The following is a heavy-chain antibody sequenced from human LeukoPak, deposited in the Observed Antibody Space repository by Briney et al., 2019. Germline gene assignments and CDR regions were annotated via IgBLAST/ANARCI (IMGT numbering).Heavy chain of an antibody. CDR3: ARLRRGYSYGTSGRFDY. Sequence: PSETLSLTCAVYGGSFSGYYWSWIRQPPGKGLEWIGEINHSGSTNYNPSLKSRVTISVDTSKNQFSLKLSSVTAADTAVYYCARLRRGYSYGTSGRFDYWGQGTLVTVSS. CDR2: INHSGST. J-gene: IGHJ4*02. V-gene: IGHV4-34*01. CDR1: GGSFSGYY. D-gene: IGHD5-18*01.